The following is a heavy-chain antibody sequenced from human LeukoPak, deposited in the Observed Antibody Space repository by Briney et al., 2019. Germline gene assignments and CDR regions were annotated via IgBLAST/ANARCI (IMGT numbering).Heavy chain of an antibody. J-gene: IGHJ4*02. CDR2: IIPIFGTA. V-gene: IGHV1-69*13. D-gene: IGHD4-17*01. Sequence: SVKVSCKASRGTFSSYAINWVRQAPGQGLELMGGIIPIFGTANYAQKFQGRVTITADESTSTAYMELSSLRSEDTAVYYCASLGGGSTVTTYLNYWGQGTLVTVSS. CDR3: ASLGGGSTVTTYLNY. CDR1: RGTFSSYA.